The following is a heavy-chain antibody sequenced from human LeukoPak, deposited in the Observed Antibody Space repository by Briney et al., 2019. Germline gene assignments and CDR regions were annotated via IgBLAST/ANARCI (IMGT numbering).Heavy chain of an antibody. CDR1: GFTFSSYW. J-gene: IGHJ4*02. D-gene: IGHD3-16*01. Sequence: PGGSLRLSCAASGFTFSSYWMHWVRQASGKGLVWVSRINTDGSSTSYADSVKGRFTISRDNAKNTLYLQMNSLRAEDTAVYYCARDGGANPTDYWGQGTLVTVSS. CDR3: ARDGGANPTDY. CDR2: INTDGSST. V-gene: IGHV3-74*01.